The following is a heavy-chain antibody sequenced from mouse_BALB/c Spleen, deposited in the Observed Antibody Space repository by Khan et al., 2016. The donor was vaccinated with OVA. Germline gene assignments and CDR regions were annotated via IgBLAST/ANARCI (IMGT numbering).Heavy chain of an antibody. D-gene: IGHD1-1*02. CDR1: GYTFSSYW. V-gene: IGHV1-9*01. CDR2: ILPGSVSI. J-gene: IGHJ3*01. Sequence: QVQLQQSGADLMKPGASVKISCKAIGYTFSSYWLKWVKQRPGHGFEWIGEILPGSVSINYDEKFKGKATFTADISSNTAYMQLSSLTSEDSATYHGTGRVYGCFADWGQGTLVTVSS. CDR3: TGRVYGCFAD.